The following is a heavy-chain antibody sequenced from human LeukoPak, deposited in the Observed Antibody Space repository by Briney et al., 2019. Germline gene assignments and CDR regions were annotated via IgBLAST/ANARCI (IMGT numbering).Heavy chain of an antibody. J-gene: IGHJ6*02. V-gene: IGHV3-30*19. CDR3: ARDRSDYSIKYYYYYGMDV. D-gene: IGHD3-16*01. CDR2: ISYDGSNE. Sequence: GGSLRLSCAVSGFTFSSYGMHWVRQAPGKGLEWVAVISYDGSNEYYADSVKGRFTISRDNSKNTLYLQMNSLRAEDTAVYYCARDRSDYSIKYYYYYGMDVWGQGTTVTVSS. CDR1: GFTFSSYG.